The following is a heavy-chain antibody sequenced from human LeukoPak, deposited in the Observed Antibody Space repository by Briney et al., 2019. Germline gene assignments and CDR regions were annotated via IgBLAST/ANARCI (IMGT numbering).Heavy chain of an antibody. V-gene: IGHV3-7*01. CDR2: IKQDGSEK. CDR1: GFTFSSYW. CDR3: ARLTPGRSGWYDY. Sequence: GGSLRLSCAASGFTFSSYWMSWVRQAAGKGLEWVANIKQDGSEKYYVDSVKGRFTISRDNAKTSLYLQMNSLRAEDTAVYYCARLTPGRSGWYDYWGQGTLVTVSS. J-gene: IGHJ4*02. D-gene: IGHD6-19*01.